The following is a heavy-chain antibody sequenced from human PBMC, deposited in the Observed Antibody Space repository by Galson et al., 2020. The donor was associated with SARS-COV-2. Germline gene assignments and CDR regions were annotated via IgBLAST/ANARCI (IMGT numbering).Heavy chain of an antibody. J-gene: IGHJ6*03. CDR3: AKVSGVVTYYYYYYMDV. D-gene: IGHD3-3*01. CDR2: ISGSGGST. Sequence: GGSLRLSCAASGFTFSSYAMSWVRQAPGKGLEWVSAISGSGGSTYYADSVKGRFTISRDNSKNTLYLQMNSLRAEDTAVYYCAKVSGVVTYYYYYYMDVWGKGTTVTVSS. CDR1: GFTFSSYA. V-gene: IGHV3-23*01.